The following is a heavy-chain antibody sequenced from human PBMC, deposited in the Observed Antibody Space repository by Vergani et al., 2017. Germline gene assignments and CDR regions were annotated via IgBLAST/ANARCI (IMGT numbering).Heavy chain of an antibody. Sequence: QVQLVESGGGVVQPGRSLRLSCAASGFTFSSYGMHWVRQAPGKGLEWVAVISYDGSNKYYADSVKGRFTISRDNSKNTLYLQMNSLRAEDTAVYYCARARSPGGYYSYYFDYWGQGTLVTVSS. CDR2: ISYDGSNK. D-gene: IGHD3-22*01. CDR3: ARARSPGGYYSYYFDY. CDR1: GFTFSSYG. J-gene: IGHJ4*02. V-gene: IGHV3-30*03.